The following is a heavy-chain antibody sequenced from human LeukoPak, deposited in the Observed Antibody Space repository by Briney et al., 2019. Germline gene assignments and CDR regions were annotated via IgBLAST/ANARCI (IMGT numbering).Heavy chain of an antibody. D-gene: IGHD3-10*01. J-gene: IGHJ4*02. CDR1: GFTFSSYG. V-gene: IGHV3-30*02. Sequence: PGGSLRLSCVGSGFTFSSYGMHWVRQAAGKGLEWVAFIRHDGSNEYYADSVKGRFTVSRDNSKNTLFLQMNSLRVQEMDVYYCAKEVHPYDSGTYYFDYWGRGTLVTVSS. CDR3: AKEVHPYDSGTYYFDY. CDR2: IRHDGSNE.